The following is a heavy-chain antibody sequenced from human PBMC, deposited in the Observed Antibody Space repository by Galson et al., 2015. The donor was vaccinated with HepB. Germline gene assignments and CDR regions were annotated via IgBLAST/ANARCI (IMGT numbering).Heavy chain of an antibody. CDR1: GGTFGSDA. D-gene: IGHD3-3*01. CDR2: IIPIFGTA. CDR3: ARTRFTIFGMVIDVPYYYYMDV. Sequence: SVKVSCKATGGTFGSDAISWVRQAPGQGLEWMGGIIPIFGTAKHAQKFQGRVTVTADESTSTAYMELSGLRSEDTALYYCARTRFTIFGMVIDVPYYYYMDVWGEGTTVTVSS. V-gene: IGHV1-69*13. J-gene: IGHJ6*03.